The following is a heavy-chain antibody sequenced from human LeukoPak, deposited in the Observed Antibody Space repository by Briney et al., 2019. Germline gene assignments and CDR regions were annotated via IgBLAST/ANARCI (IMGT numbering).Heavy chain of an antibody. J-gene: IGHJ6*02. D-gene: IGHD3-10*01. CDR3: ARDRGYYGSGSYDYYYYYGLDV. Sequence: ASVKVSCKASGHPFSSYDVSWVRQAPGQGLEWMGRISAHNGNTNHTQKLQGRVTMTTDTSTSTVYMELRSLSSDDTAVYYCARDRGYYGSGSYDYYYYYGLDVWGQGTTVTVSS. V-gene: IGHV1-18*01. CDR1: GHPFSSYD. CDR2: ISAHNGNT.